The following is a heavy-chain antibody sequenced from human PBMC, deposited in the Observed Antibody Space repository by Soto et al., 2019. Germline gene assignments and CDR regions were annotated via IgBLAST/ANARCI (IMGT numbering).Heavy chain of an antibody. CDR2: ISGSGDST. J-gene: IGHJ4*02. Sequence: GGSLRLSCAASGFTFSSYAMSWVRQAPGKGLEWVSAISGSGDSTYYADSVKGRFTISRDNSKNTLDLQMNSLRAEDTAVYYCAKPIPAIAVGGTVYWGQGILVTVPQ. CDR1: GFTFSSYA. D-gene: IGHD6-19*01. CDR3: AKPIPAIAVGGTVY. V-gene: IGHV3-23*01.